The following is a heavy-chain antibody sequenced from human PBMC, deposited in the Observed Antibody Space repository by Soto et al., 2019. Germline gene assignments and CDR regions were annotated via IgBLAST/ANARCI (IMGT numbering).Heavy chain of an antibody. CDR3: ARDQVPGRTDHGMAV. CDR1: GFTFSSYW. J-gene: IGHJ6*02. CDR2: INSDGSST. Sequence: GGSLRLSCAASGFTFSSYWMHWVRQAPGKGLVWVSRINSDGSSTSYADSVKGRFTISRDNAKNTLYLQMNSLRAEDTAVYYCARDQVPGRTDHGMAVWGQGTTVTVSS. V-gene: IGHV3-74*01.